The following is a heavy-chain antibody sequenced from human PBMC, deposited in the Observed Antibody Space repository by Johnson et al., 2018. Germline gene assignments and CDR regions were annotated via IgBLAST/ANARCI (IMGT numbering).Heavy chain of an antibody. J-gene: IGHJ6*02. CDR3: AGVREIYGMDV. D-gene: IGHD3-10*01. CDR2: ILPIFGTA. Sequence: QVLLVQSGAEVKEPRSSVMVSCNASGGTFSSYAISWVRQAPGQGLEWMGGILPIFGTANYAQKFQGRVTITADDSTSTAYMEMSRLRSEDTAVYYCAGVREIYGMDVWGQGTTVTVSS. CDR1: GGTFSSYA. V-gene: IGHV1-69*12.